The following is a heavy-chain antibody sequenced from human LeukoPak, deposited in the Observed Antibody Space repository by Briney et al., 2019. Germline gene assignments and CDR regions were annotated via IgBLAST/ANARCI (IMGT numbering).Heavy chain of an antibody. D-gene: IGHD6-13*01. CDR3: ARGVAVGGTTHFDP. Sequence: PSETLSLTCTVSGGPFDSHYWTWIRQPPGKGQEWIAFIYHSGSAVYSPSLRSRVTMSVDRSKRQFSLNLSSVTAADTAVYYCARGVAVGGTTHFDPWGQGTLVTVSS. V-gene: IGHV4-59*08. J-gene: IGHJ5*02. CDR1: GGPFDSHY. CDR2: IYHSGSA.